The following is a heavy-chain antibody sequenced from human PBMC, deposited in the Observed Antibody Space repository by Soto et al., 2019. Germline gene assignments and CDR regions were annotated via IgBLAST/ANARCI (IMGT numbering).Heavy chain of an antibody. CDR3: VKDLGYSLFAMGGGMDV. CDR2: MSGSGGST. CDR1: GFTFNNYA. V-gene: IGHV3-23*04. D-gene: IGHD3-3*02. J-gene: IGHJ6*02. Sequence: VHLVESGGGVAQPGTSLRLSCLASGFTFNNYAMNWVRQAPGKGPEWVSVMSGSGGSTFYADSVRGRFTTSRDTSKHTVYLQMDRLRVEDTAIYYCVKDLGYSLFAMGGGMDVWGRGTTVTVSS.